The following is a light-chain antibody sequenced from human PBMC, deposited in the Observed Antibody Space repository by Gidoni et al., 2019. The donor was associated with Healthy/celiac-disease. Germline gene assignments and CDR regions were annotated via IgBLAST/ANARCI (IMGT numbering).Light chain of an antibody. V-gene: IGKV3-15*01. CDR2: GAS. J-gene: IGKJ1*01. Sequence: EIVMTQSPATLSVSPGERATLSCRASQLVSSNLAWYQQKPGQAPRLLIYGASTRATGIPARFSGSGSGTEFTLTISSLQSEDCAVYYCQQYNNWPPKTFGQGTKVEIK. CDR3: QQYNNWPPKT. CDR1: QLVSSN.